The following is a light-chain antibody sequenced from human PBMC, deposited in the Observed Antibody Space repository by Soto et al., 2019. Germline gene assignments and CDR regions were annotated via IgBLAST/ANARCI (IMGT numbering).Light chain of an antibody. CDR1: TSDIGGYEW. Sequence: QSALTQPPSASGSPGQSVTLSCTGSTSDIGGYEWVSWYQQHPGKAPKLIIYGVSKRPSGVPARFSGSKSGNTASLTVSGLHAEDEADYYCTSYAGSSIYVFGNGTKLTVL. CDR3: TSYAGSSIYV. J-gene: IGLJ1*01. V-gene: IGLV2-8*01. CDR2: GVS.